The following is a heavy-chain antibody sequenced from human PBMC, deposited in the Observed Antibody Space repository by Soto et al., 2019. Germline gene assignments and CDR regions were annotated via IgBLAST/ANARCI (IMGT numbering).Heavy chain of an antibody. Sequence: EVQLLESGGGLVQPGGYRRLSCAASGFSFIKYAMSWFRQAPGKGLEWVSGLSGSGGSTSSADSVKGRFAISRDNSRNTLYLQMNSLRDGDTAIYYCARGFSAGKGSPPDYWGQGTLVTVSS. CDR2: LSGSGGST. J-gene: IGHJ4*02. V-gene: IGHV3-23*01. CDR1: GFSFIKYA. CDR3: ARGFSAGKGSPPDY. D-gene: IGHD3-10*01.